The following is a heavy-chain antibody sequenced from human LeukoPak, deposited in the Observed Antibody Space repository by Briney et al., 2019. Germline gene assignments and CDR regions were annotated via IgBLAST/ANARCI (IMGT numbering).Heavy chain of an antibody. V-gene: IGHV3-23*01. J-gene: IGHJ4*02. CDR1: GFTFSSYA. D-gene: IGHD3-22*01. CDR3: ARGDFFDSSGYYLGLFDY. Sequence: GGSLRLSCAASGFTFSSYAMSWVRPAPGKGLECVSAISGSGGSTYYADSVKGRFTISRDNSKNTLYLQMNSLRAEDTAVYYCARGDFFDSSGYYLGLFDYWGQGTLVTVSS. CDR2: ISGSGGST.